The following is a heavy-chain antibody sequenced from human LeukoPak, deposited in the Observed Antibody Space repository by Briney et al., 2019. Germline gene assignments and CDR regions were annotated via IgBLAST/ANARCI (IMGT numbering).Heavy chain of an antibody. CDR3: ARVGYCSGGSCYSPVDY. V-gene: IGHV3-7*01. CDR1: GFTFSSYW. J-gene: IGHJ4*02. CDR2: INGDGRDK. Sequence: GGSLRLSCAASGFTFSSYWMNWVRQAPGKGLEWVANINGDGRDKYYVGSVRGRFTISRDNADNALYLQMNSLRGDDTAVYYCARVGYCSGGSCYSPVDYWGQGTLVTVSS. D-gene: IGHD2-15*01.